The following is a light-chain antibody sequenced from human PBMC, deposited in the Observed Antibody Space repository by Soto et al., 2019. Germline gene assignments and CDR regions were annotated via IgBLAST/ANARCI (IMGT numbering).Light chain of an antibody. CDR1: SRDVGGHNY. CDR2: EVS. J-gene: IGLJ1*01. Sequence: QSVLTQPPSASGSPGQSVTISCTGTSRDVGGHNYVSWYQQHPGKAPKFMIYEVSKRPSGVPDRFSGSRSGNTASLTISGLQAEDEGDYYCCSYAGDYMFVFGTGTKVTVL. CDR3: CSYAGDYMFV. V-gene: IGLV2-8*01.